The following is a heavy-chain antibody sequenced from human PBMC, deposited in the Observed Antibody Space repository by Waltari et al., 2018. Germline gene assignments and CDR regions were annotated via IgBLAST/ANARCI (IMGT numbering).Heavy chain of an antibody. V-gene: IGHV3-48*04. CDR2: ISSSSTI. Sequence: EVQLVESGGGLVQPGGSLRLSCVASGFTFSSYRMTWARQAPGKGLEWVSYISSSSTINYADSVKGRFTISRDSPKNSLYLQMNSLRAEDAAVYYCARGMVGAAYFDCWGQGALVSVSS. CDR1: GFTFSSYR. D-gene: IGHD1-26*01. J-gene: IGHJ4*02. CDR3: ARGMVGAAYFDC.